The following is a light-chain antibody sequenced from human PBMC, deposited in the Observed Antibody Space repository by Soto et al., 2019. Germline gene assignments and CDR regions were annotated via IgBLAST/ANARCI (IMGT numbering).Light chain of an antibody. CDR2: GAS. V-gene: IGKV3-20*01. CDR3: QQYGSSPPIN. CDR1: QSVSSSY. J-gene: IGKJ5*01. Sequence: EIVLTQSPGTLSLSPGERATLSCRASQSVSSSYLAWYQQKPGQAPRLLIYGASSRATGISDRFSGSGSGTDFTLTISRLEPEDFAVYYCQQYGSSPPINFGQGTRLEIK.